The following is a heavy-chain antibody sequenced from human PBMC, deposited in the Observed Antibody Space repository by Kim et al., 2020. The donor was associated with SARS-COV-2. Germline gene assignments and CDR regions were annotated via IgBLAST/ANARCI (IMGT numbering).Heavy chain of an antibody. Sequence: LQGRVTMTTDTSTSTAYMELRSLRSDDTAVYYCARDWQQLVPRDHDAFDIWGQGTMVTVSS. V-gene: IGHV1-18*01. CDR3: ARDWQQLVPRDHDAFDI. J-gene: IGHJ3*02. D-gene: IGHD6-13*01.